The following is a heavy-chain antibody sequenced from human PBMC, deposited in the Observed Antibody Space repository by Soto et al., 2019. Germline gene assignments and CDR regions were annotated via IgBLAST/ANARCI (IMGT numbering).Heavy chain of an antibody. D-gene: IGHD6-19*01. CDR2: IYYSGST. CDR1: GGSISSGDYY. J-gene: IGHJ4*02. CDR3: ARVAVAGTRVDY. Sequence: SETLSLTCTVSGGSISSGDYYWSWIRQPPGKGLEWIGYIYYSGSTNYNPSLKSRVTISVDKSKNQFSLKLSSVTAADTAVYYCARVAVAGTRVDYWGQGTLVTVSS. V-gene: IGHV4-30-4*01.